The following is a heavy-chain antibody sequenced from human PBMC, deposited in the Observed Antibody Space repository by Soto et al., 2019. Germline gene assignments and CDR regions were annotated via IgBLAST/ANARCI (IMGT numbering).Heavy chain of an antibody. J-gene: IGHJ4*02. Sequence: AGSLRLSCAASGFTFSDYYMSWIRQAPGKGLEWVSYISSSGSTIYYADSVKGRFTISRDNAKNSLYLQMNSLRAEDTAVYYCARDRQISSSWPYFDYWGQGTLVTVSS. V-gene: IGHV3-11*01. CDR1: GFTFSDYY. D-gene: IGHD6-13*01. CDR3: ARDRQISSSWPYFDY. CDR2: ISSSGSTI.